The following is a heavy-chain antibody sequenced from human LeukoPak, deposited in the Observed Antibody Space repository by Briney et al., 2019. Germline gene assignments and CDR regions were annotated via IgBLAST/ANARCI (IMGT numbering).Heavy chain of an antibody. CDR3: AKDKSQVGVDSASTLVDH. D-gene: IGHD2-8*02. CDR2: IRFDGRDE. V-gene: IGHV3-30*02. CDR1: GFTFRNFG. J-gene: IGHJ4*02. Sequence: GGSLRLSRAASGFTFRNFGMHWVRQAPGKGLEWVAFIRFDGRDEYYVDSLKGRFTISRDISKNTVYLQMNSLTSEDTALYYCAKDKSQVGVDSASTLVDHWGQGTLVIVSS.